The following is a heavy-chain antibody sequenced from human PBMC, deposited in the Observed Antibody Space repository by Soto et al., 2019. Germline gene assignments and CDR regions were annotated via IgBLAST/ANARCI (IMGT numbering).Heavy chain of an antibody. V-gene: IGHV1-69*01. CDR2: IIPIFGTA. CDR3: ARVGAHDYGDLPDAFDI. Sequence: QVQLVQSGAEVKKPGSSVKVSCKASGGTFSSYAISWVRQAPGQGLEWMGGIIPIFGTANYAQKFQGRVTITADESTSTAYMELSSLRSEDTAVYYCARVGAHDYGDLPDAFDIWGQGTMVTVSS. CDR1: GGTFSSYA. D-gene: IGHD4-17*01. J-gene: IGHJ3*02.